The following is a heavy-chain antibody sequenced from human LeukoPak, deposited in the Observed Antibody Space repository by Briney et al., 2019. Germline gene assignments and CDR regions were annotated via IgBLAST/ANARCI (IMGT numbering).Heavy chain of an antibody. CDR3: ARPRGYRSSTSCYTWYYGMDV. V-gene: IGHV1-18*01. CDR2: ISAYNGNT. D-gene: IGHD2-2*02. Sequence: ASVKVSCKASGYTFTSYGISWVRQAPGQGLEWMGWISAYNGNTNYAQKLQGRVTMTTDTSTSTAYMELRSLRSDDTAVYYCARPRGYRSSTSCYTWYYGMDVWGQGTTVTVSS. CDR1: GYTFTSYG. J-gene: IGHJ6*02.